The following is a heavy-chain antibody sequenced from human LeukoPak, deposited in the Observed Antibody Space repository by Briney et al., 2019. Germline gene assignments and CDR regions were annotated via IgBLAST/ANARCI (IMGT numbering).Heavy chain of an antibody. Sequence: PSETLSLTCAVYGGSFSGYYWSWIRQPPGKGLEWIGEINHSGSTNYNPSLKSRVTISVDTSKNQFSLKLSSVTAADTAVYYCARGPLKYYYGSGSYFFDYWGQGTLVTVSS. CDR1: GGSFSGYY. D-gene: IGHD3-10*01. V-gene: IGHV4-34*01. CDR2: INHSGST. CDR3: ARGPLKYYYGSGSYFFDY. J-gene: IGHJ4*02.